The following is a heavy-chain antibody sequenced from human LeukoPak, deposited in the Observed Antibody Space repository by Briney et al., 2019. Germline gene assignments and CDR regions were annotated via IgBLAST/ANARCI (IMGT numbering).Heavy chain of an antibody. CDR1: GFTFSSYW. J-gene: IGHJ4*02. D-gene: IGHD2-15*01. CDR3: ARDLELGYCSGGSCPGGGY. Sequence: PGGSLRLSCAASGFTFSSYWMSWVRQAPGKGLEWVSSISSSSSYIYYADSVKGRFTISRDNAKNSLYLQMNSLRAEDTAVYYCARDLELGYCSGGSCPGGGYWGQGTLVTVSS. CDR2: ISSSSSYI. V-gene: IGHV3-21*01.